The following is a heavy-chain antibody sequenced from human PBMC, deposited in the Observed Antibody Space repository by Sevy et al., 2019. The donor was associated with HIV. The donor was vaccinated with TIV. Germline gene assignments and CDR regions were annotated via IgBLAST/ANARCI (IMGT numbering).Heavy chain of an antibody. D-gene: IGHD2-21*01. J-gene: IGHJ6*02. CDR2: SRSKTYGGTT. CDR1: GFTFGDYA. Sequence: GGSLRLSCTGSGFTFGDYAVSWLRQAPGKGLEWVGYSRSKTYGGTTEYAASVKGRFTLSREESKSIAYLQMNSLKTEDTAVYYCTRVQGTISAYFYFGMDVWGQGTTVTVSS. CDR3: TRVQGTISAYFYFGMDV. V-gene: IGHV3-49*03.